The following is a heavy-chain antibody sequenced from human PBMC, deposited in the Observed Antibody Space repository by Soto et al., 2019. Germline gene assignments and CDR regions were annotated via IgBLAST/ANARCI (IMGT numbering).Heavy chain of an antibody. J-gene: IGHJ5*02. CDR3: ASSPGGYYDRSGYLS. V-gene: IGHV1-18*01. CDR1: GYTFTNYG. Sequence: ASVKVSCKASGYTFTNYGISWVRQAPGQGLEWMGWVSAYNGNTNYAQKLQGRVTMTTDTSTNTAYMDLRSLRSDDTAVYYCASSPGGYYDRSGYLSWGQGTLVTVSS. CDR2: VSAYNGNT. D-gene: IGHD3-22*01.